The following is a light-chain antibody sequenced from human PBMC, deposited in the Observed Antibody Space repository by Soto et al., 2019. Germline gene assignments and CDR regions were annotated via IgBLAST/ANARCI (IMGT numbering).Light chain of an antibody. V-gene: IGLV1-40*01. CDR3: PSYDSSLSGSDV. Sequence: QSVLTQPPSVSGAPGQRVTISCTGSSSNIGAGYDVHWYQQLPGTAPKLLIYGNSNRPSGVPDRFSGSKSGTSASLAITGLQAEDEADYYCPSYDSSLSGSDVFRTGTKVTVL. CDR2: GNS. CDR1: SSNIGAGYD. J-gene: IGLJ1*01.